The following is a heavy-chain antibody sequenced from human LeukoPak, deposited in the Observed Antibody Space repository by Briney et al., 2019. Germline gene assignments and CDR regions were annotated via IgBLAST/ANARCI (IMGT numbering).Heavy chain of an antibody. CDR2: ISGSGGST. Sequence: GSLRLFRVASGFTFSCYAMSWVRQAPGKGLEWVSGISGSGGSTYYADSVKGRFTLSRDNSKNTLFLQMNSLRAEDTAVYYCAKETYSSGWYPYFDYWGQGTLVTVSS. J-gene: IGHJ4*02. D-gene: IGHD6-19*01. V-gene: IGHV3-23*01. CDR1: GFTFSCYA. CDR3: AKETYSSGWYPYFDY.